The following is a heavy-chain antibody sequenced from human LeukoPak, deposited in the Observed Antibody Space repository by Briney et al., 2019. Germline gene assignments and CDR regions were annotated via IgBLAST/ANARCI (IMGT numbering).Heavy chain of an antibody. D-gene: IGHD2-2*01. V-gene: IGHV1-18*01. Sequence: GASVKVSCKASGYTFTSYGISWVRQAPGQGLEWMGWISAYNGNTNYAQKLQGRVTMTTDTSTSTAYMELSRLRSDDTAVYYCARGKDIVVVPAAIDFYGMDVWGQGTTVTVSS. CDR2: ISAYNGNT. CDR3: ARGKDIVVVPAAIDFYGMDV. CDR1: GYTFTSYG. J-gene: IGHJ6*02.